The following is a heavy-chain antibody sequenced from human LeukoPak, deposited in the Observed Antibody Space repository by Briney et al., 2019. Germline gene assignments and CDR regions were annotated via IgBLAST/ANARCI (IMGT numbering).Heavy chain of an antibody. CDR3: AIPNFWSGYDECDL. CDR1: GFTFSDYW. Sequence: GGSLRLSCEGSGFTFSDYWMSWVRQAPGKGLEWVANIKKDGSERFYVDSLRDRFSISRDNAKNSVYLQMNSLTVEDTAVYYCAIPNFWSGYDECDLWGRGTMVIVSS. CDR2: IKKDGSER. V-gene: IGHV3-7*01. J-gene: IGHJ3*01. D-gene: IGHD3-3*01.